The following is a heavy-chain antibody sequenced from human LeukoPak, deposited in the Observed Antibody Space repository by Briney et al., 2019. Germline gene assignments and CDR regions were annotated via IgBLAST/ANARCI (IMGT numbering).Heavy chain of an antibody. CDR1: GFTFSSYG. D-gene: IGHD4-11*01. CDR3: ARELQSDYYYYMDV. V-gene: IGHV3-21*01. J-gene: IGHJ6*03. Sequence: GGSLRLSCAASGFTFSSYGMHWVRQAPGRGLEWVSSISSSSSYIYYADSVKGRFTISRDNAKSSLYLQMNSLRAEDTAVYYCARELQSDYYYYMDVWGKGTTVTISS. CDR2: ISSSSSYI.